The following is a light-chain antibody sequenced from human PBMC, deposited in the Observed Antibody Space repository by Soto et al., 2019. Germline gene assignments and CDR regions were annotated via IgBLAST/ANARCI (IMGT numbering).Light chain of an antibody. CDR1: RSNIGSNT. J-gene: IGLJ2*01. CDR3: AAWDGSLNGVL. CDR2: SNN. Sequence: QSVLTQPPSASGTPGQRVTISCSGSRSNIGSNTVNWYQQLPGTAPKVLIYSNNQRPSGVPDRFSGSRSGTSASLAISGLQSEDEADYYCAAWDGSLNGVLFGGGTKVPVL. V-gene: IGLV1-44*01.